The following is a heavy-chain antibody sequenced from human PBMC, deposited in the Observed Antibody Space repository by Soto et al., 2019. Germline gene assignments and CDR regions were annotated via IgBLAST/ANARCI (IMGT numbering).Heavy chain of an antibody. CDR1: GYTFTSYG. D-gene: IGHD2-2*01. J-gene: IGHJ4*02. Sequence: QVQLVQSGAEVKKPGASVKVSCKASGYTFTSYGISWVRQAPGQGLEWMGWISAYNGNTNYAQKLQGRVTISTDTSTSTAYMELRSVRSDDTGVYYCARGSTSCCDLDYWGQGTLVTVSS. CDR3: ARGSTSCCDLDY. V-gene: IGHV1-18*01. CDR2: ISAYNGNT.